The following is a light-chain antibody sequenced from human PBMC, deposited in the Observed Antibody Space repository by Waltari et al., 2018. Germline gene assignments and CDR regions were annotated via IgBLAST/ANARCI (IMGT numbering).Light chain of an antibody. Sequence: DIQMTQSPSTLSASVGDRVTISCRASQSVGTLFAWYQQKPGKAPKLLIYMASSLESGVPSRFSGSGSGTEFTLTISGLQPDDFATYSCQQYSSFSTFGQGTKV. J-gene: IGKJ2*01. CDR3: QQYSSFST. CDR1: QSVGTL. CDR2: MAS. V-gene: IGKV1-5*03.